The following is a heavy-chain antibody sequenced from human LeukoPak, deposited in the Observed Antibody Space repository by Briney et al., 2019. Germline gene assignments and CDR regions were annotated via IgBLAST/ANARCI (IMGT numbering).Heavy chain of an antibody. J-gene: IGHJ5*02. CDR2: IYYSGSA. CDR1: GGSISSYY. D-gene: IGHD3-3*01. V-gene: IGHV4-59*01. CDR3: ARGCYDFWSGYIP. Sequence: SETLSLTCTVSGGSISSYYWSWIRQPPGKGLEWIGYIYYSGSANYNPSLKSRVTISVDTSKNQFSLKLSSVTAADTAVYYCARGCYDFWSGYIPGGQGTLVTVSS.